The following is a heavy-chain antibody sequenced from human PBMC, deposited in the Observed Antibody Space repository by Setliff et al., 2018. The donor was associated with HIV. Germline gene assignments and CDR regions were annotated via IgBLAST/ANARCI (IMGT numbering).Heavy chain of an antibody. Sequence: GGSLRLSCTASGFTVSNNYMSWVRQAPGKGLEWVSVIYSGGSTYYADSVKGRFTSSRDNSKNTLYLQMNSLRVEDTAVYHCARSPQGGYFDYWGQGTLVTVSS. J-gene: IGHJ4*03. V-gene: IGHV3-53*01. CDR3: ARSPQGGYFDY. CDR2: IYSGGST. CDR1: GFTVSNNY.